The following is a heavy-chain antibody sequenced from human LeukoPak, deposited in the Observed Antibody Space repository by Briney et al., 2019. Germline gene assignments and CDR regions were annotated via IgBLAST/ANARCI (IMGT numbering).Heavy chain of an antibody. CDR1: GFTFSSYN. D-gene: IGHD3-9*01. Sequence: GGSLRLSCVASGFTFSSYNMNWVRQAPGKGLEWVSSISSSSTYMYYADSVKGRFTISRDNAENSLFLQMNSLRAEDTAVYYCARVYYDILTGSYGMDVWGQGTTVTVSS. CDR2: ISSSSTYM. J-gene: IGHJ6*02. V-gene: IGHV3-21*01. CDR3: ARVYYDILTGSYGMDV.